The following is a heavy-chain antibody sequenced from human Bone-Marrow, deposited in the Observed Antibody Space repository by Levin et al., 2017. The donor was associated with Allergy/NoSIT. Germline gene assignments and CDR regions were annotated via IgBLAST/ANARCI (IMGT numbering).Heavy chain of an antibody. CDR2: ISSSGSTI. CDR3: AREGYYYDSSGTADYYFDY. J-gene: IGHJ4*02. D-gene: IGHD3-22*01. V-gene: IGHV3-48*03. Sequence: GESLKISCAASGFTFSSYEMNWVRQAPGKGLEWVSYISSSGSTIYYADSVKGRFTISRDNAKNSLYLQMNSLRAEDTAVYYCAREGYYYDSSGTADYYFDYWGQGTLVTVSS. CDR1: GFTFSSYE.